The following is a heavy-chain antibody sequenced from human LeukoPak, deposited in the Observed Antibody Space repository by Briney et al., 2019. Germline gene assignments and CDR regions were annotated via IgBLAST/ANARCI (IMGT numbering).Heavy chain of an antibody. D-gene: IGHD6-19*01. CDR1: GFTFSSYE. J-gene: IGHJ4*02. V-gene: IGHV3-48*03. CDR2: ISSSGSTI. CDR3: ATIAVAGTRFDY. Sequence: GGSLRLPCAASGFTFSSYEMNWVRQAPGKGLEWVSYISSSGSTIYYADSVKGRFTISRDNAKNSLYLQMNSLRAEDTAVYYCATIAVAGTRFDYWGQGTLVTVSS.